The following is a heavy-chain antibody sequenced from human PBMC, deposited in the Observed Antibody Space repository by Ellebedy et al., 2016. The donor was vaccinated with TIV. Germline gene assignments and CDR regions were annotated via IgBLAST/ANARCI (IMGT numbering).Heavy chain of an antibody. D-gene: IGHD1-7*01. CDR2: INQAGNEK. CDR1: GFTFNGYW. V-gene: IGHV3-7*01. J-gene: IGHJ4*02. Sequence: PGGSLRLSCAASGFTFNGYWLTWVRQAPGKGLEWVANINQAGNEKFYVSSVKGRFTISRDNARNSLFLQMNSLRAEDTAVYCCATAPASTGTNSWGQGTLVTVSS. CDR3: ATAPASTGTNS.